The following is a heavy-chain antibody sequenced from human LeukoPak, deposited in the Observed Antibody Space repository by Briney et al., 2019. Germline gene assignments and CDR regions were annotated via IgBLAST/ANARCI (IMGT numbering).Heavy chain of an antibody. CDR2: LSGSGGST. CDR3: AKLSGYSYGYVSDY. V-gene: IGHV3-23*01. CDR1: GFSFSSYA. Sequence: GGSLRLSCAASGFSFSSYAMIWVRQAPGKGLEWVSALSGSGGSTYYADSVKGRFTISRDNSKDTLYLQMNSLRAEDTAVYYCAKLSGYSYGYVSDYWGQGTLVTVSS. D-gene: IGHD5-18*01. J-gene: IGHJ4*02.